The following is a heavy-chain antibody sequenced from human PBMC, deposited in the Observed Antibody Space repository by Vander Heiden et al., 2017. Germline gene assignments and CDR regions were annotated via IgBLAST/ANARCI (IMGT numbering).Heavy chain of an antibody. J-gene: IGHJ5*02. Sequence: QVQLVQSGAEVKKPGASVKVSCKASGYTFTSYYMHWVRQAPGQGLEWMGIINPSGGSTSYAQKFQGRVTMTRDTSTSTVYMELSSLRSEDTAVYYCARDRLIAVAGSGGFDPWGQGTLVTVSS. D-gene: IGHD6-19*01. CDR1: GYTFTSYY. V-gene: IGHV1-46*01. CDR3: ARDRLIAVAGSGGFDP. CDR2: INPSGGST.